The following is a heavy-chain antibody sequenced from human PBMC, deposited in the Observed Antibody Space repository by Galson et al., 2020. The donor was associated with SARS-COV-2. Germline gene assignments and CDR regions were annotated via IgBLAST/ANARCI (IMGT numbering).Heavy chain of an antibody. CDR2: ISSNGGST. D-gene: IGHD5-12*01. J-gene: IGHJ3*02. CDR1: GFTFSSYA. Sequence: GESLKISCSASGFTFSSYAMHWVRQAPGKGLEYVLAISSNGGSTYYADSVKGRFTISRDNSKNTLYLQMSSLRAEDTAVYYCVNRGYDAFDIWGQGTMVTVSS. CDR3: VNRGYDAFDI. V-gene: IGHV3-64D*08.